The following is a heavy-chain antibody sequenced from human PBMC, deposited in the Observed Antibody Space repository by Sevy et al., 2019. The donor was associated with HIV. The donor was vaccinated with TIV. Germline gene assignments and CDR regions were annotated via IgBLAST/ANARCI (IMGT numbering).Heavy chain of an antibody. V-gene: IGHV1-24*01. CDR1: GNSLNELS. CDR3: AVLNPWGR. Sequence: ASVKVSCRVSGNSLNELSMHWVRQAPGKGLEWMVGFDPDHGKTIYTRKFQGRVTMTEDTSRDTVYMEMRGLRPDDTAVYYCAVLNPWGRWGQGTLVTVSS. CDR2: FDPDHGKT. D-gene: IGHD7-27*01. J-gene: IGHJ4*02.